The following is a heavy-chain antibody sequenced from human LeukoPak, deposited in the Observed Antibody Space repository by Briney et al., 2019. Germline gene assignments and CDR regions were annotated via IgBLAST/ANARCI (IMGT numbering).Heavy chain of an antibody. J-gene: IGHJ5*02. D-gene: IGHD2-2*01. CDR1: GYTFTSYD. Sequence: ASVKVSCKASGYTFTSYDINWVRQATGQGLEWMGWMNTNSGNIGYAQKFQGRLTMTRDTSTNTAYMELSSLRSEDTAVYYCARGGDIVVVPAAMVGPWGQGTLVTVSS. CDR2: MNTNSGNI. V-gene: IGHV1-8*01. CDR3: ARGGDIVVVPAAMVGP.